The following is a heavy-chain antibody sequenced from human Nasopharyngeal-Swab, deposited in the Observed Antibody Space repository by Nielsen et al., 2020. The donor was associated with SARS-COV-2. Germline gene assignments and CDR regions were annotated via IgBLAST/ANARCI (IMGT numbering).Heavy chain of an antibody. J-gene: IGHJ4*02. CDR1: SGSISSTTYY. D-gene: IGHD1-14*01. Sequence: SETLSLTCTVSSGSISSTTYYWGWIRQPPGKGLEWIGSIYYSGSTYYNPSLKSRVTISIDTSKNQFSLKVSSVTAADTAVYYCARLVRPEDGTSRPRNWGQGTLVTVSS. CDR2: IYYSGST. V-gene: IGHV4-39*01. CDR3: ARLVRPEDGTSRPRN.